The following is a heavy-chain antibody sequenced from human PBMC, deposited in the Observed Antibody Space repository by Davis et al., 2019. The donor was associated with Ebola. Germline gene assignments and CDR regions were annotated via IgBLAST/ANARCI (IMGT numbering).Heavy chain of an antibody. CDR1: GGSFSGYY. CDR2: INHSGST. J-gene: IGHJ5*02. Sequence: PSETLSLTCAVYGGSFSGYYWSWIRQPPGKGLEWIGEINHSGSTNYNPSLKSRVTISVDTSKNQFSLKLSSVTAADTAVYYCARGENSIVVVPAVNNWFDPWGQGTLVTVSS. CDR3: ARGENSIVVVPAVNNWFDP. D-gene: IGHD2-2*01. V-gene: IGHV4-34*01.